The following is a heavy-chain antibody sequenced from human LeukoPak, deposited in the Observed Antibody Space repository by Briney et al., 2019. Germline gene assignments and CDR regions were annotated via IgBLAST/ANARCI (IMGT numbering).Heavy chain of an antibody. Sequence: PGGPLRLSCAASGFTFSSYSMNWVPQAPGKGLEWVSSISSSSSYIYYGDSVKGRFTISRDNAKDSLYLQMNSLRAQDTAVYYCARDYENYWGQGTLVTVSS. CDR1: GFTFSSYS. D-gene: IGHD3-3*01. CDR3: ARDYENY. V-gene: IGHV3-21*01. CDR2: ISSSSSYI. J-gene: IGHJ4*02.